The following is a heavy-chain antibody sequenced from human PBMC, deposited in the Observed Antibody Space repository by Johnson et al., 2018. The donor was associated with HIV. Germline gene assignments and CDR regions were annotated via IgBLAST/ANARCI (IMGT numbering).Heavy chain of an antibody. Sequence: QVQLVESGGGVVQPGRSLRLSCAASGFTFSSYAMHWVRQAPGKGLEWVAVISYDGSTKYYADSVKGRFTISRDNSKNTLYLQMNSLRAEDTAVYYCAKVSSWYFLRAFDIWGQGTMVTVSS. CDR1: GFTFSSYA. CDR3: AKVSSWYFLRAFDI. V-gene: IGHV3-30-3*01. D-gene: IGHD6-13*01. CDR2: ISYDGSTK. J-gene: IGHJ3*02.